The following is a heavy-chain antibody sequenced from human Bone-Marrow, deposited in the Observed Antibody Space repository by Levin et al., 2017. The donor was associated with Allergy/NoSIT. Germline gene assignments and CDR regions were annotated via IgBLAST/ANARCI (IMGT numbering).Heavy chain of an antibody. CDR3: ARSGVGDYRGYYYYGMDV. J-gene: IGHJ6*02. CDR1: GFTFSSYG. CDR2: IWYDGSNK. D-gene: IGHD4-17*01. V-gene: IGHV3-33*01. Sequence: PGGSLRLSCAASGFTFSSYGMHWVRQAPGKGLEWVAVIWYDGSNKYYADSVKGRFTISRDNSKNTLYLQMNSLRAEDTAVYYCARSGVGDYRGYYYYGMDVWGQGTTVTVSS.